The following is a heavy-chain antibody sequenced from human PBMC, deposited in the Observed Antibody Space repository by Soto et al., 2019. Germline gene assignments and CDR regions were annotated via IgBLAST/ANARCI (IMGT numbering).Heavy chain of an antibody. CDR3: ARDRGSGSGFGYYYYGMDV. CDR1: GGTFSSYA. Sequence: QVQLVQSGAEVKKPGSSVKVSCKASGGTFSSYAISWVRQAPGQGLEWMGGIIPIYGTANYAQKFQVRVTITADESMSTAYLELSSLRSEDTAVYYCARDRGSGSGFGYYYYGMDVWGQGTTVTVSS. J-gene: IGHJ6*02. V-gene: IGHV1-69*01. D-gene: IGHD3-10*01. CDR2: IIPIYGTA.